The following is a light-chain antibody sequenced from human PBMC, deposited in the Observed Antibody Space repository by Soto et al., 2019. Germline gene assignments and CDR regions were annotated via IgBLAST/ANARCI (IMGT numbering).Light chain of an antibody. J-gene: IGLJ2*01. CDR1: SSNIASNS. CDR2: RNN. Sequence: QAVLTQPPSASGTPGQRVTISCSGSSSNIASNSVHWYQRLPGTAPKLLIYRNNQRPSGVPARFSGSKSGTSASLAISGHRSEDEADYFCASWDDSLSGRLFGGETKLTVL. V-gene: IGLV1-47*01. CDR3: ASWDDSLSGRL.